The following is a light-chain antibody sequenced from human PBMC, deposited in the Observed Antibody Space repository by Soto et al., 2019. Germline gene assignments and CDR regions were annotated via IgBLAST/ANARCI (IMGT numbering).Light chain of an antibody. Sequence: QSALTQPASVSGSPGQSITISCTGTSGDVGSYSPVSWHQQLPGKAPKLIIYEVTKRPSGVSNRFSGSKSGNTASLTISGLQAEDEAEYFCCSYAGGDTFFLFGTGTKLTVL. J-gene: IGLJ1*01. CDR1: SGDVGSYSP. V-gene: IGLV2-23*02. CDR2: EVT. CDR3: CSYAGGDTFFL.